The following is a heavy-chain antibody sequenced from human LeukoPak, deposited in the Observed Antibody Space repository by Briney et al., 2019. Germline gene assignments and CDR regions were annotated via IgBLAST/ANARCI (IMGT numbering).Heavy chain of an antibody. CDR3: ARGRYYYYGSVYLSYNWFDP. Sequence: SETLSLTCTVSGVSISSYYWSWLRQPPGKGLEWIGYIYYSGRNNYNPSLKSRVTRSVDTSKNQFSLKLSSVTAADTAVDYCARGRYYYYGSVYLSYNWFDPWGQGTLVTVSS. J-gene: IGHJ5*02. V-gene: IGHV4-59*01. CDR2: IYYSGRN. CDR1: GVSISSYY. D-gene: IGHD3-22*01.